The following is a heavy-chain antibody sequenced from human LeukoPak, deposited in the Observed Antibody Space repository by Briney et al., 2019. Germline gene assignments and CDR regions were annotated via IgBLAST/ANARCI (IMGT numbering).Heavy chain of an antibody. Sequence: PGGSLRLSCAASGFSFDKYTMHWVRQAPGRGLEWVSSISGSGLYIFYGDSMKGRFTISRDNTKNSLFLQMNSLRAEDTSVYFCARGSFSSTWFERYFFDSWGQGTLVTASA. V-gene: IGHV3-21*01. J-gene: IGHJ4*02. D-gene: IGHD6-13*01. CDR3: ARGSFSSTWFERYFFDS. CDR2: ISGSGLYI. CDR1: GFSFDKYT.